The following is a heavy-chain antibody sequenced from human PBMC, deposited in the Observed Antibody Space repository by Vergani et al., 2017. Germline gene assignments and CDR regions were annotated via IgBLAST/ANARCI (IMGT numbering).Heavy chain of an antibody. D-gene: IGHD4-11*01. J-gene: IGHJ4*02. V-gene: IGHV3-74*03. CDR1: GFSFRTFS. Sequence: DVDLVESGGGFVQPGGSRRLPCAASGFSFRTFSMFWVRQPPGKGLAWVSKISPDGRTTEYADSVRGRFTISRDSSKTLYLQMDSLRVEDTAMYFCARDLSYSTAWPFFDSRGQGTLVTVSS. CDR3: ARDLSYSTAWPFFDS. CDR2: ISPDGRTT.